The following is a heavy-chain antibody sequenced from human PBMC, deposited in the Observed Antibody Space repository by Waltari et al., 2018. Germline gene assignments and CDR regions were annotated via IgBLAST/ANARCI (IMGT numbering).Heavy chain of an antibody. D-gene: IGHD3-22*01. J-gene: IGHJ4*02. V-gene: IGHV4-38-2*02. CDR1: GYSISSGYY. CDR3: ARDDSSGQGGYYFDY. CDR2: IYHSGST. Sequence: QVQLQESGPGLVKPSETLSLTCAVSGYSISSGYYWGWIRQPPGKGLEWIGSIYHSGSTYYNPSLKVRVTISVDTSKNQFSLKLSSVTAADTAVYYCARDDSSGQGGYYFDYWGQGTLVTVSS.